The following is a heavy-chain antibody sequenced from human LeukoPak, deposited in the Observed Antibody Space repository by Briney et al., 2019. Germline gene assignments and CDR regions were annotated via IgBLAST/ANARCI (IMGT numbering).Heavy chain of an antibody. J-gene: IGHJ4*02. Sequence: SETLSLTRAVSGGSISSGGYSWSWIRQPPGKGLEWIGYIYHSGSTYYNPSLKSRVTISVDRSKNQFSLKLSSVTAADTAVYYCAKTDTAMVTNFDYWGQGTLVTVSS. CDR1: GGSISSGGYS. D-gene: IGHD5-18*01. CDR2: IYHSGST. CDR3: AKTDTAMVTNFDY. V-gene: IGHV4-30-2*01.